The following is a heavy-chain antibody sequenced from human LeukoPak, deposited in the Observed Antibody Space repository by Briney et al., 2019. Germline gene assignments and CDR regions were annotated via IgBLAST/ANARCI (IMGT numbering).Heavy chain of an antibody. CDR2: IRYDGSNK. J-gene: IGHJ4*02. CDR1: GFTFSSYG. CDR3: AKGQHMSRGAPFIPPYDH. D-gene: IGHD3-10*01. Sequence: GGSLRLSCAASGFTFSSYGMHWVRQAPGKGLEWVAFIRYDGSNKYYADSVKGRFTISRDNSKNTLYLQMTSLTPEDRAVYFCAKGQHMSRGAPFIPPYDHWGQGTLVSVSS. V-gene: IGHV3-30*02.